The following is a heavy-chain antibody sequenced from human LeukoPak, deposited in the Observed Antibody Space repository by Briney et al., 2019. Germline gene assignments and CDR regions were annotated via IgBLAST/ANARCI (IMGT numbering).Heavy chain of an antibody. Sequence: SETLSLTCTVSGGSISSTSYYWGWIRQPPGKGLEWIGSIYYRGSTYYNPSLKSRVTISVDTSKNQFSLKLSSVTAADTAVYYCARHDDTIFRLDYWGQGTLVTVSS. CDR2: IYYRGST. V-gene: IGHV4-39*01. D-gene: IGHD3-9*01. J-gene: IGHJ4*02. CDR1: GGSISSTSYY. CDR3: ARHDDTIFRLDY.